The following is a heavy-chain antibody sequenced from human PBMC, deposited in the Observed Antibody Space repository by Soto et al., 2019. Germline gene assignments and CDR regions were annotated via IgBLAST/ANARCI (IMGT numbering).Heavy chain of an antibody. Sequence: PSETLSLTCTVSGASIASGNYYWGWIRQPPGKGLQWIGSSSYTGNTYFNPSLRSRVTISVDTSNNQFSLRLTSVTASDTAVYYCARVWNYWGQGTLVTVSS. CDR3: ARVWNY. CDR2: SSYTGNT. CDR1: GASIASGNYY. J-gene: IGHJ4*02. V-gene: IGHV4-39*01. D-gene: IGHD3-16*01.